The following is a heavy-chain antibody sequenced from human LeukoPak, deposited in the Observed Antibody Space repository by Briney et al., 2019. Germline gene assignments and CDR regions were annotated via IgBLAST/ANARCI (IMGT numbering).Heavy chain of an antibody. CDR1: GGSFSSYC. Sequence: PSETLSLSCTASGGSFSSYCWSWIRQPPGKGLEWIGYIYYSGSTNYNPSLKRRVTISVDTSKNQFSLKLSSVTAAATAEYYGARVVTAAGLPDAFDIWGQGTMVTVSS. CDR3: ARVVTAAGLPDAFDI. D-gene: IGHD6-13*01. V-gene: IGHV4-59*01. J-gene: IGHJ3*02. CDR2: IYYSGST.